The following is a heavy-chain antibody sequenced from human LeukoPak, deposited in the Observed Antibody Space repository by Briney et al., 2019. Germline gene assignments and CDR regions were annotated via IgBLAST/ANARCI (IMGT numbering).Heavy chain of an antibody. V-gene: IGHV3-9*01. J-gene: IGHJ4*02. CDR1: GFTFDDYA. D-gene: IGHD4-23*01. CDR3: AKADYGGNADY. CDR2: ISWNSGSI. Sequence: GGSLRLSCAASGFTFDDYAMHWVRQAPGKGLEWVSGISWNSGSIGYADSVKGRFTISRDNAKNSLYLQMNSLRAEDTALYYCAKADYGGNADYWGQGTLVTVSS.